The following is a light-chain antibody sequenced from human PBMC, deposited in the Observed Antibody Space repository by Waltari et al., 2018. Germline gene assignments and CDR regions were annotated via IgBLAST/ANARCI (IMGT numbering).Light chain of an antibody. J-gene: IGKJ1*01. V-gene: IGKV3-20*01. Sequence: EIVLTQSPGTLSLSPGESATLSCRTSQSVTRALAWYQQKPGQAPSLLIYGASNRATGIPDRFSGSVSGTDFSLTISSLEPEDFAVYYCQHYLRLPVTFGQGTKVEVK. CDR3: QHYLRLPVT. CDR2: GAS. CDR1: QSVTRA.